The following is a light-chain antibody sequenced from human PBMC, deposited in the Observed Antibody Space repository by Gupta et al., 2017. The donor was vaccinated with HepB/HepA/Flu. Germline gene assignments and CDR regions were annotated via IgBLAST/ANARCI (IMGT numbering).Light chain of an antibody. Sequence: DIQMTQSPSTLSASVGDRVTITCRASQTIGVWLAWYQQKPGKAPNLLIYKASSLESGVPSRFSGSGSGTGFTLTISNLQADDFATYYCQQYNSYSWMFGQGTKVQIK. J-gene: IGKJ1*01. V-gene: IGKV1-5*03. CDR3: QQYNSYSWM. CDR2: KAS. CDR1: QTIGVW.